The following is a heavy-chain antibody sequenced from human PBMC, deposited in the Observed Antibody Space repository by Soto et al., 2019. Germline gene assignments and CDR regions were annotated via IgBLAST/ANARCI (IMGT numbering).Heavy chain of an antibody. V-gene: IGHV1-2*02. CDR1: GYTFTGYY. D-gene: IGHD3-22*01. CDR2: INPNSGGT. J-gene: IGHJ4*02. CDR3: ARDRYYDSSGYYAFDY. Sequence: ASVKVSCKASGYTFTGYYMRWVRQAPGQGLEWMGWINPNSGGTNYAQKFQGRVTMTRDTSISTAYMELSRLRSDDTAVYYCARDRYYDSSGYYAFDYWGQGTLVTVSS.